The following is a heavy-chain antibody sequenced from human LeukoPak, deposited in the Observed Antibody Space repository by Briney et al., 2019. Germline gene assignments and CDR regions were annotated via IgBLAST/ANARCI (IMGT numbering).Heavy chain of an antibody. CDR1: GGSFSGYY. CDR2: INHSGST. CDR3: ARITVTYYYYMDV. Sequence: SETLSLTCAVYGGSFSGYYWSWVRQPPGKGLEWIGEINHSGSTKYNPSLKSRVTISVDTSKKQFSLKLSSVTAADTAVYYCARITVTYYYYMDVWGKGTTVTVSS. J-gene: IGHJ6*03. V-gene: IGHV4-34*01. D-gene: IGHD4-17*01.